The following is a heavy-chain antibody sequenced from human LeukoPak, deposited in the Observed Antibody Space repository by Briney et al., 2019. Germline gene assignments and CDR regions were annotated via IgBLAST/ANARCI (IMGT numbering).Heavy chain of an antibody. J-gene: IGHJ5*02. CDR2: ISSGSSFI. Sequence: SGGSLRLSCAASGFSFSSYGMNWVRQAPGKGLEWVSSISSGSSFIYYADLMKGRFTISRDDAKNSLYLQMNSLRAEDTAVYYCARDLGAHYSSSPPGCAVDPWSQGTLVTVSS. CDR3: ARDLGAHYSSSPPGCAVDP. CDR1: GFSFSSYG. D-gene: IGHD6-6*01. V-gene: IGHV3-21*01.